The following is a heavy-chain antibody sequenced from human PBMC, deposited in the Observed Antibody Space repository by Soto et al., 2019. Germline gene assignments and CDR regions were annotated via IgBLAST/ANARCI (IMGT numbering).Heavy chain of an antibody. CDR1: GGSISSGGYY. CDR3: VRHYYGVEWDWFDP. J-gene: IGHJ5*02. V-gene: IGHV4-31*03. Sequence: LSLTCTVSGGSISSGGYYWSWIRQHPGKGLEWIGYIYYSGSTYYNPSLKSRVTISVDTSKNQFSLKLSSVTAADTAVYYCVRHYYGVEWDWFDPWGQGTLVTVSS. CDR2: IYYSGST. D-gene: IGHD3-10*01.